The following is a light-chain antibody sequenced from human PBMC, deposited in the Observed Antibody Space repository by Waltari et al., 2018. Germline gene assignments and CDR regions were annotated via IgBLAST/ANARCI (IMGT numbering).Light chain of an antibody. CDR3: QHRAHWPPDAT. J-gene: IGKJ3*01. CDR2: AAS. Sequence: EIVLTQSPATLSLSPGERATLSCRAGQSVGNYLAWYQQRPGQAPRLLIYAASNRATGIPARFSGSGSGTDFTLTIDSLEAEDSAVYYCQHRAHWPPDATFGPGTKVDIK. V-gene: IGKV3-11*01. CDR1: QSVGNY.